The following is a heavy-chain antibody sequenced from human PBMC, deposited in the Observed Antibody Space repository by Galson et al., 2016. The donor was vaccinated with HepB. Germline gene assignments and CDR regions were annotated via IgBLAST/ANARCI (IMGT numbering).Heavy chain of an antibody. Sequence: SVKVSCKASGGTFSSYAISWVRQAPGQGLEWMGGIIPIFGTADYAQKFQGRVTITADKSTSTAYMELGSLRSEDTAVYYCARGARWDPIRICGVVKDYYYYAMDVWGQGTTVTVSS. CDR1: GGTFSSYA. D-gene: IGHD3-3*01. CDR2: IIPIFGTA. J-gene: IGHJ6*02. V-gene: IGHV1-69*06. CDR3: ARGARWDPIRICGVVKDYYYYAMDV.